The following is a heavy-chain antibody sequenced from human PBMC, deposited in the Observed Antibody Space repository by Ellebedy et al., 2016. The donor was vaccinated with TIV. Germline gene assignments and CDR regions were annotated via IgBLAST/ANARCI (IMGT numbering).Heavy chain of an antibody. Sequence: GESLKISCAASGFTVRSNSMSWVRQAPGKGLEWVSVIETGGNTYYADSVKGRFTVSRDNAKNSLYLQMNSLRAEDTAVYYCARRVAGKASFDYWGQGTLVTVSS. CDR3: ARRVAGKASFDY. J-gene: IGHJ4*02. D-gene: IGHD6-19*01. V-gene: IGHV3-53*01. CDR1: GFTVRSNS. CDR2: IETGGNT.